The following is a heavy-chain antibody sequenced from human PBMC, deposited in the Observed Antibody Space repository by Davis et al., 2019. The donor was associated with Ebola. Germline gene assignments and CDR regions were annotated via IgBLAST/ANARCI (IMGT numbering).Heavy chain of an antibody. D-gene: IGHD3-10*01. V-gene: IGHV3-30-3*01. CDR2: ISYDGSNK. CDR3: ARTLRITMVQGGIFHY. Sequence: GGSLRLSCAASGFTFSSYAMHWVRQAPGKGLEWVAVISYDGSNKYYADSVKGRFTISRDNAKNSLYLQMNSLRAEDTAVYYCARTLRITMVQGGIFHYWGQGTLVTVSS. CDR1: GFTFSSYA. J-gene: IGHJ4*02.